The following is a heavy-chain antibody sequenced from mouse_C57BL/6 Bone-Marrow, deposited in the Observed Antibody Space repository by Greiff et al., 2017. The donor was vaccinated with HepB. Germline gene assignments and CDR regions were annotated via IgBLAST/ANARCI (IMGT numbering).Heavy chain of an antibody. V-gene: IGHV1-75*01. Sequence: QVQLQQSGPELVKPGASVKISCKASGYTFTDYYINWVKQRPGQGLEWIGWIFPGSGSTYYNEKFKGKATLTVDKSSSTAYMLLSSLTSEDSAVYVCAFTTVVAKNYFDYWGQGTTLTVSS. J-gene: IGHJ2*01. CDR2: IFPGSGST. D-gene: IGHD1-1*01. CDR3: AFTTVVAKNYFDY. CDR1: GYTFTDYY.